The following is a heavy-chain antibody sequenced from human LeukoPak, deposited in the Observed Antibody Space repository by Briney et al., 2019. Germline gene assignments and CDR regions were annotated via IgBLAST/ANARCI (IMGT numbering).Heavy chain of an antibody. J-gene: IGHJ4*02. Sequence: GGSLTLSCAAYGFTFSSYGMHWVRQPPGKGLEWVGFIQYDGSNKYYADSVKGRFTIARDNSKNTLYLQMSSLRAEDTAVYYCVKGSCCSHFDYWAQGTLVSVSS. CDR1: GFTFSSYG. CDR3: VKGSCCSHFDY. V-gene: IGHV3-30*02. D-gene: IGHD2-15*01. CDR2: IQYDGSNK.